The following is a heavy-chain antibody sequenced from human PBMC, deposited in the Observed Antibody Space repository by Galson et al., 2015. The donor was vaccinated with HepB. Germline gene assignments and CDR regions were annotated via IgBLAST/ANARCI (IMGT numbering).Heavy chain of an antibody. D-gene: IGHD6-13*01. CDR3: ARVGDSSSWYGFDY. CDR1: GDSVSSHSAA. V-gene: IGHV6-1*01. J-gene: IGHJ4*02. CDR2: TYYRSKWYN. Sequence: CAISGDSVSSHSAAWNWIRQSPSRGLEWLGRTYYRSKWYNDYAVSVKSRITINPDTSKNQFSLQLNSVTPEDTAVYYCARVGDSSSWYGFDYWGQGTLVTVSS.